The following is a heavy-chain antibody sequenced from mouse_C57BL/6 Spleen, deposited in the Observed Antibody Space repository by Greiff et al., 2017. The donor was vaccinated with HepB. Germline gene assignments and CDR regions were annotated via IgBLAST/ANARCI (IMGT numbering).Heavy chain of an antibody. D-gene: IGHD2-5*01. Sequence: EVQLQQSGPELVKPGASVKISCKASGYTFTDYYMYWVKQSHGKSLEWIGDINPNNGGTSYNQKFKGKATLTVDKSSSTAYMELRSLTSEDSAVYYCARSDYSNWYFDVWGTGTTVTVSS. CDR3: ARSDYSNWYFDV. CDR1: GYTFTDYY. J-gene: IGHJ1*03. CDR2: INPNNGGT. V-gene: IGHV1-26*01.